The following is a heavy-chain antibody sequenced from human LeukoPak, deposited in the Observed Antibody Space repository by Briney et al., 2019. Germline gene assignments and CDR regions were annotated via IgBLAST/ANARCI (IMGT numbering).Heavy chain of an antibody. V-gene: IGHV4-31*03. D-gene: IGHD1-26*01. J-gene: IGHJ4*02. Sequence: PSQTLSLTCTVSGGSISSGGYYWSWIRQHPGKGLEWIGYIYYGGSTYYNPSLKSRVTISVDTSKNQFSLNLTSVTAADTAVFYCARNQEVVGVDYWGQGTLVTVSS. CDR3: ARNQEVVGVDY. CDR1: GGSISSGGYY. CDR2: IYYGGST.